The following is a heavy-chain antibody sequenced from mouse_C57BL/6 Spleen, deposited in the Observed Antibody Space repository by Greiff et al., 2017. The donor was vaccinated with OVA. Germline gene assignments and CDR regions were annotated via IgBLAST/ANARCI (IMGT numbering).Heavy chain of an antibody. D-gene: IGHD3-2*02. CDR3: ARRGQLRLHWFAY. Sequence: VQLQQPGAELVRPGSSVKLSCKASGYTFTSYWMDWVKQRPGQGLEWIGNIYPSDSETHYNQKFKDKATLTVDKSSSTAYMQLSSLTSEDSAVYYCARRGQLRLHWFAYWGQGTLVTVSA. V-gene: IGHV1-61*01. CDR2: IYPSDSET. J-gene: IGHJ3*01. CDR1: GYTFTSYW.